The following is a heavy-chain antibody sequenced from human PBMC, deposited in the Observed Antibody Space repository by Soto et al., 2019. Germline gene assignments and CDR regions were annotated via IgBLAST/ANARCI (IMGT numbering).Heavy chain of an antibody. CDR1: GYTFTGYY. CDR2: INPNSGGT. Sequence: GASVKVSCKASGYTFTGYYMHWVRQAPGQGLEWMGWINPNSGGTNYAQKFQGRVTMTRDTSISTAYMELSRLRSDDTAVYYCARGHEDQPRFIDYWGQGTLVTVSS. CDR3: ARGHEDQPRFIDY. D-gene: IGHD3-3*01. V-gene: IGHV1-2*02. J-gene: IGHJ4*02.